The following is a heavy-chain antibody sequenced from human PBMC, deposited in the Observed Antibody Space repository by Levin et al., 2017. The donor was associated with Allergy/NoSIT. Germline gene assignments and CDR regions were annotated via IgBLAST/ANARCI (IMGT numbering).Heavy chain of an antibody. CDR2: ISGSGYST. D-gene: IGHD6-13*01. J-gene: IGHJ5*01. CDR1: GFTFSSYA. CDR3: TRAYSSNWYDY. Sequence: LSLTCAASGFTFSSYAMYWVRQAPGKGLEWVSAISGSGYSTYYADSVKGRFTISRDNSKNTLFLQMNSLTAEDTAVYYCTRAYSSNWYDYWGRGTLVTVSS. V-gene: IGHV3-23*01.